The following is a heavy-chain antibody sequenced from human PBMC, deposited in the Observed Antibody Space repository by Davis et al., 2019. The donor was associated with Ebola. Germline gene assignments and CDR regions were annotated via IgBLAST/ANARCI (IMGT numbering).Heavy chain of an antibody. CDR2: ISYDGSNK. V-gene: IGHV3-30*03. D-gene: IGHD3-22*01. CDR3: VRSTMLVGHCDFDY. CDR1: GITFSGSS. Sequence: GAFLKTFCAASGITFSGSSKNWVRPAARKVQEWVSVISYDGSNKYYADSVQGRFTITRDNSKTTPYLQMGSLRADETALYYCVRSTMLVGHCDFDYWGQGTLVTVSS. J-gene: IGHJ4*02.